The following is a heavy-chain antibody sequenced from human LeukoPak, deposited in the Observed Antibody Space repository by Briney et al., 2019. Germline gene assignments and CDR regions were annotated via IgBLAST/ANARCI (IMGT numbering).Heavy chain of an antibody. CDR3: ARSLIPGRWYFDL. J-gene: IGHJ2*01. Sequence: PGGSLRLSCAASGFTFSSYAMHWVRQAPGKGLEWVAVISYDGSNKYYADSVKGRFTISRDNPMNTLYLQMNGLRPDDTAVYYCARSLIPGRWYFDLWGRGTLVTVSS. V-gene: IGHV3-30*01. D-gene: IGHD3-16*01. CDR1: GFTFSSYA. CDR2: ISYDGSNK.